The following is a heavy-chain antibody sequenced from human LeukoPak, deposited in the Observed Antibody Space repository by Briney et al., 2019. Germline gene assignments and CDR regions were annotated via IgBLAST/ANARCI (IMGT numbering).Heavy chain of an antibody. Sequence: GGSLRLSCAASGFTFSSYAMSWVRQAPGKGLQWVSVIIGSGDSTFYTDSVKGRFTISRDNSRNTLYLQMNSLRAEDTAVYYCAKLLQRSGYSSTWYRESFDHWGQGTLVTVSS. J-gene: IGHJ4*02. CDR2: IIGSGDST. CDR1: GFTFSSYA. V-gene: IGHV3-23*01. CDR3: AKLLQRSGYSSTWYRESFDH. D-gene: IGHD6-13*01.